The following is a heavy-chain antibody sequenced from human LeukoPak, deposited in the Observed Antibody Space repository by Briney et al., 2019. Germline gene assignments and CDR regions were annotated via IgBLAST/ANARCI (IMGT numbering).Heavy chain of an antibody. CDR1: GFTFSSFT. D-gene: IGHD5-12*01. V-gene: IGHV3-23*01. Sequence: GGSLRLSCATSGFTFSSFTMNWVRQAPGKGLEWVSTISDGSRDTHYAGSVKGRFTISRDDSQNIVYLQMDSLRAEDTALYYCTPRLRNHFDYWGQGTQVTVSS. J-gene: IGHJ4*02. CDR3: TPRLRNHFDY. CDR2: ISDGSRDT.